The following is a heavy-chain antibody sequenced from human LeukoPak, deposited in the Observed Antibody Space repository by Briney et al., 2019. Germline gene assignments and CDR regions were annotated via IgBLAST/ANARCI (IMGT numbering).Heavy chain of an antibody. CDR3: ARERGWGAPLDY. CDR2: IYPGDSDT. V-gene: IGHV5-51*03. Sequence: GESLKISCKGSGHSFSSYWIAWVRQMPGKGLEWMGIIYPGDSDTRYSPSFQGQVTISVDKSISTAYLQWNSLKASDTAIYYCARERGWGAPLDYWGQGTLVTVSS. D-gene: IGHD3-16*01. CDR1: GHSFSSYW. J-gene: IGHJ4*02.